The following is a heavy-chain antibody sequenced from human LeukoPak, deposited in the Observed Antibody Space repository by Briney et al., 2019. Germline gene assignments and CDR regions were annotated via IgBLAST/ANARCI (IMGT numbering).Heavy chain of an antibody. D-gene: IGHD4-23*01. Sequence: QPGRSLRLSCAASGFTFSNYGFHWVRQAPGKGLEWVALIRDDGITTYYADSVKGRFTISRDNSKNTLYLQMNSLRAEDTAVYYCARGLGGNSAAFDLWGQGTMVTVSS. CDR1: GFTFSNYG. V-gene: IGHV3-33*01. CDR2: IRDDGITT. CDR3: ARGLGGNSAAFDL. J-gene: IGHJ3*01.